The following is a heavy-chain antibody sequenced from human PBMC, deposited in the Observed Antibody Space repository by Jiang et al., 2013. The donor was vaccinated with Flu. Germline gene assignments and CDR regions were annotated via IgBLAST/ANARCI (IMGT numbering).Heavy chain of an antibody. V-gene: IGHV3-33*01. CDR3: ARDLIRGSSGWYWDAFDI. Sequence: QLVESGGGVVQPGRSLRLSCAASGFTFSSYGMHWVRQAPGKGLEWVAVIWYDGSNKYYADSVKGRFTISRDNSKNTLYLQMNSLRAEDTAVYYCARDLIRGSSGWYWDAFDIWGQGTMVTVSS. D-gene: IGHD6-19*01. CDR1: GFTFSSYG. CDR2: IWYDGSNK. J-gene: IGHJ3*02.